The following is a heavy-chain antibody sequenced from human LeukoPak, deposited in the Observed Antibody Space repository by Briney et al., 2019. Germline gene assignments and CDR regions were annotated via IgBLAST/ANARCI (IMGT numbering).Heavy chain of an antibody. V-gene: IGHV4-31*03. J-gene: IGHJ4*02. CDR1: GGSISSGGYY. CDR3: ARARMTTVTTFYFDY. CDR2: IYYSGST. Sequence: SETLSLTCTVSGGSISSGGYYWSWIRQHPGKGLEWIGYIYYSGSTYYNPSLKSRVTISVDTSKNQFSLKLSSVTAADTAAYYCARARMTTVTTFYFDYWGQGTLVTVSS. D-gene: IGHD4-17*01.